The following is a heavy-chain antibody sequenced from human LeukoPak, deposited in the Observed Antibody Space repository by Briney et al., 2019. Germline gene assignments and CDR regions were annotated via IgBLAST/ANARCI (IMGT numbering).Heavy chain of an antibody. V-gene: IGHV1-18*04. CDR1: GYTFTSYG. CDR3: ARESYNSGSYYNDY. J-gene: IGHJ4*02. D-gene: IGHD3-10*01. Sequence: GASVKVSCKASGYTFTSYGISWVRQAPGHPLEWLGWISVYNGNTNYAQKLQGRVTMTTDTSTSTAYMELRSLRSDDTALYYCARESYNSGSYYNDYWGQGTLVTVSS. CDR2: ISVYNGNT.